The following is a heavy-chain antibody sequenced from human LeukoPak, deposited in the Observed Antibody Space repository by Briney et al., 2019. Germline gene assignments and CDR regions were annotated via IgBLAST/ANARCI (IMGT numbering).Heavy chain of an antibody. D-gene: IGHD3-3*01. Sequence: GGSLRLSCAASGFTFSRCAFHWVRQAPGKGLDWVAVIPYDGSNRYADSVKGRFTISRDNSKNTLYLQLNSLRAEDTALYYCARGREWLLEIDFWGQGTLVTVSS. CDR1: GFTFSRCA. V-gene: IGHV3-30*04. J-gene: IGHJ4*02. CDR3: ARGREWLLEIDF. CDR2: IPYDGSNR.